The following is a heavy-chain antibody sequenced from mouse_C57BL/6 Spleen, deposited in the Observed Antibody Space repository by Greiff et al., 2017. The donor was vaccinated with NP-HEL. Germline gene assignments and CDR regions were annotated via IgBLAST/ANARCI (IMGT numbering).Heavy chain of an antibody. Sequence: QVQLQQPGAELVKPGASVKLSCKASGYTFTSYWMHWVKQRPGQGLEWIGMIHPNSGSTNYNEKFKSKATLTVDKSSSTAYMQLSSLTSEDSAVYYCARKDYSNYVFDYWGQGITLTVSS. CDR2: IHPNSGST. V-gene: IGHV1-64*01. CDR1: GYTFTSYW. D-gene: IGHD2-5*01. J-gene: IGHJ2*01. CDR3: ARKDYSNYVFDY.